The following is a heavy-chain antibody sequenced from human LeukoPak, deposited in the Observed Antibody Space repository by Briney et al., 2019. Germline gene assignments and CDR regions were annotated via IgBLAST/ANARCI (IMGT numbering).Heavy chain of an antibody. J-gene: IGHJ4*02. CDR2: IYYSGST. CDR3: ARDVRGWSGFDY. V-gene: IGHV4-39*07. Sequence: PSETLSLTCTVSGGSISSSSYYWGWIRQPPGKGLEWIGSIYYSGSTYYNPSLKSRVTISVDTSKNQFSLNLSSVTAADTAVYYCARDVRGWSGFDYWGQGTLVTVSS. CDR1: GGSISSSSYY. D-gene: IGHD3-3*01.